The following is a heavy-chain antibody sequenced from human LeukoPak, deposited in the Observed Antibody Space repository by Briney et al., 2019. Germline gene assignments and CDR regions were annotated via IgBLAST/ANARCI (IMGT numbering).Heavy chain of an antibody. CDR3: ARESVVALAAAGGPLQH. V-gene: IGHV4-59*12. CDR1: GGSISSYY. CDR2: IYYSGST. D-gene: IGHD6-13*01. J-gene: IGHJ1*01. Sequence: SETLSLTCTVSGGSISSYYWSWIRQPPGKGLEWIGYIYYSGSTNYNPSLKNRVTISVDTSKNQFSLKLSSVTAADTAVYYCARESVVALAAAGGPLQHWGQGTLVTVSS.